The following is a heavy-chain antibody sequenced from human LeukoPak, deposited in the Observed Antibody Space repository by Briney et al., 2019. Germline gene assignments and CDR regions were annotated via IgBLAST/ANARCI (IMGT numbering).Heavy chain of an antibody. J-gene: IGHJ3*02. Sequence: GGSLRLSCTASGFTFSSYAIHWVRQAPGKGLEWVALIPYDGSNKYYADSVKGRFTISRDNSKNTLYLQMNSLRIEDTAIYYCARVYAVGASSGAFDIWGQGTMVTVSP. CDR3: ARVYAVGASSGAFDI. CDR1: GFTFSSYA. CDR2: IPYDGSNK. D-gene: IGHD1-26*01. V-gene: IGHV3-30-3*01.